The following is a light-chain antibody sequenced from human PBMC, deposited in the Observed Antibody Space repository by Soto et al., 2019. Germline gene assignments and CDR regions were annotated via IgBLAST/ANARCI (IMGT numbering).Light chain of an antibody. CDR3: QQYGGSPRT. CDR2: GAS. J-gene: IGKJ1*01. CDR1: QSISSNF. Sequence: EIVLTQSPSTLSSSPGEGATLSCRASQSISSNFLAWYQQKRGQAPRLLIHGASNRATGIPDRFSGSGSGTDFTLTITRLEPEDFAVYYCQQYGGSPRTFGQGTKVDI. V-gene: IGKV3-20*01.